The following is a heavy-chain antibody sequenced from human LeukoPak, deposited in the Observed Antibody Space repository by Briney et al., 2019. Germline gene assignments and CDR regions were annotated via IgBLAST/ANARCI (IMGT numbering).Heavy chain of an antibody. CDR3: AGTTTTCCNY. CDR2: LSGGST. V-gene: IGHV3-23*01. D-gene: IGHD2-2*01. Sequence: GGSLRLSCAASGFTFSSYAMSWVRQAPGKGLEWVSALSGGSTYYADSVKGRFTISRDNAKNTLYLQMSSLRADDMALYYCAGTTTTCCNYWGQGTLVTVSS. J-gene: IGHJ4*02. CDR1: GFTFSSYA.